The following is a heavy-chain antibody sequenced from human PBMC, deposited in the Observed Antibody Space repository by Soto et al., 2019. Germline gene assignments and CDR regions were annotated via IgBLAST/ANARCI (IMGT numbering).Heavy chain of an antibody. Sequence: SETLSLTCTVSGYSISSGYYWGWIRQPPGKGLEWIGSIYHSGSTNYNPSLKSRVTMSVDTSKNQFSLKLSSVTAADTAVYYCARDRSYGVDFDYWGQGTLVTVSS. CDR1: GYSISSGYY. CDR3: ARDRSYGVDFDY. J-gene: IGHJ4*02. D-gene: IGHD4-17*01. V-gene: IGHV4-38-2*02. CDR2: IYHSGST.